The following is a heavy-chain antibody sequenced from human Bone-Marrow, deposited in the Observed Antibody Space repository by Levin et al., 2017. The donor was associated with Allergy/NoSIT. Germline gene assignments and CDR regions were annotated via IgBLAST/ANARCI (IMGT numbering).Heavy chain of an antibody. CDR1: GSIFTGYY. V-gene: IGHV1-2*02. Sequence: GGSLRLSCKASGSIFTGYYMHWVRQAPGQGPEWMGWIHPNSGGTNFAQNFQGRVTMTRDTSISTAYMELNRLISDDTAVYYCATSGHTAAAFDIWGQGTMVTVSS. CDR3: ATSGHTAAAFDI. CDR2: IHPNSGGT. J-gene: IGHJ3*02.